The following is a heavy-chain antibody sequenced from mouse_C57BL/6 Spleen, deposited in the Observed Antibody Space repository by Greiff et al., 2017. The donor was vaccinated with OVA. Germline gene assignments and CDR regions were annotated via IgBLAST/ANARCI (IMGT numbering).Heavy chain of an antibody. CDR1: GYTFTDYY. V-gene: IGHV1-26*01. D-gene: IGHD2-2*01. J-gene: IGHJ2*01. Sequence: EVQLQQYGPELVKPGASVKISCKASGYTFTDYYMNWVKQSHGKSLEWIGDINPNNGGTSYNQKFKGKATLTVDKSSSTAYMELRSLTSEDSAVYYCASMVTTTVPYYFDYWGQGTTLTVSS. CDR2: INPNNGGT. CDR3: ASMVTTTVPYYFDY.